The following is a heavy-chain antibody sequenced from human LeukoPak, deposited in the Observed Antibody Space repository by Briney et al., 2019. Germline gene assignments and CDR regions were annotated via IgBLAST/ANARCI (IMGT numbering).Heavy chain of an antibody. Sequence: PGGSLRLSCAASGFSFSSYAMSWVRQAPGTGLEWVSVISDSGGSTYYADSVKGRFTISRDNSKNTLYLQMNSLRAEDTAVYYCARKEQQLADAFDIWGQGTMVTVSS. V-gene: IGHV3-23*01. J-gene: IGHJ3*02. CDR2: ISDSGGST. CDR1: GFSFSSYA. D-gene: IGHD6-13*01. CDR3: ARKEQQLADAFDI.